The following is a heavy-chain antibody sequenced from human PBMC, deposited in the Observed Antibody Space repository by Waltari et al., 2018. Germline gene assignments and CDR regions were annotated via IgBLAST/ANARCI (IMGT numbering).Heavy chain of an antibody. Sequence: EVQVLESGGGLIQPGGSLSLSCAASGFTFNSYAMSWVRQAPGKGLEWVPLISGSGGRINYADSVKGRFTISRDNSKNTLDLQMNSLRAEDTAVYYCAKISSGYYGMDVWGQGTTVTVSS. CDR1: GFTFNSYA. CDR3: AKISSGYYGMDV. V-gene: IGHV3-23*01. CDR2: ISGSGGRI. D-gene: IGHD3-16*02. J-gene: IGHJ6*02.